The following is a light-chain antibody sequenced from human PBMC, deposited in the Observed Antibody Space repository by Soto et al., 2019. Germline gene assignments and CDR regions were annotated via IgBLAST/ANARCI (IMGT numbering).Light chain of an antibody. Sequence: EIVMTQSLATLSVSPGERATLSCRASQSVSSNVAWYQQIPGQTPRLLIYGASTRATGIPVRFSGSGSGTEFTLTISSLQSEDFAVYYCHQYDDGPYTFGQGTKVEI. V-gene: IGKV3-15*01. CDR2: GAS. J-gene: IGKJ2*01. CDR3: HQYDDGPYT. CDR1: QSVSSN.